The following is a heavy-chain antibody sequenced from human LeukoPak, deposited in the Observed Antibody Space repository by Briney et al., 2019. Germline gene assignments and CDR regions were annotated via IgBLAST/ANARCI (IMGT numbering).Heavy chain of an antibody. CDR1: GYTFTGYY. V-gene: IGHV1-2*02. CDR3: ARDHTYSSNWSFEY. D-gene: IGHD6-13*01. CDR2: INPNRGTT. Sequence: ASVKVSCKASGYTFTGYYMHRVRQAPGHGLEWMGLINPNRGTTKYAQKFQGRVTMTGDTSISTASMELTRLRSDDTAVHYCARDHTYSSNWSFEYWGQGTLVAVSS. J-gene: IGHJ4*02.